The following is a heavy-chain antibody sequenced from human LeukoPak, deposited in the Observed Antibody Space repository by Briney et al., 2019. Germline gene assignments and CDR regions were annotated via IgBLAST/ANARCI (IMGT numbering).Heavy chain of an antibody. Sequence: ASVKVSCKVSGYTLTELSMHWVRQAPGKGLEWMGGFDPEDGETIYAQKFQGRVTMTEDTSTDTAYMELSSLRSEDTAVYYCHSGGYERNFKEFDYWGQGTLVTVSS. D-gene: IGHD3-3*01. CDR2: FDPEDGET. CDR3: HSGGYERNFKEFDY. J-gene: IGHJ4*02. V-gene: IGHV1-24*01. CDR1: GYTLTELS.